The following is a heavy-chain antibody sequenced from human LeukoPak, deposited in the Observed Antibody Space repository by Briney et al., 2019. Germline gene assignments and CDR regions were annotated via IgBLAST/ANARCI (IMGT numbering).Heavy chain of an antibody. CDR3: ARGTYYYEF. V-gene: IGHV3-7*04. CDR2: MNQLGNEK. J-gene: IGHJ4*02. CDR1: KFTFSSYW. Sequence: GGSLRLSCAASKFTFSSYWMSWVRQAPGKWLEWVAYMNQLGNEKNYLDSVKGRFTISRDNAKNSLYLQMNGLRAEDTAVYYCARGTYYYEFWGQGTLVTVSS. D-gene: IGHD3-16*01.